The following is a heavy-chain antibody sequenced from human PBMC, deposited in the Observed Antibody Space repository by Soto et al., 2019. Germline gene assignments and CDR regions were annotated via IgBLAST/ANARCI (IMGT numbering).Heavy chain of an antibody. CDR2: ISGSGGST. V-gene: IGHV3-23*01. D-gene: IGHD2-2*01. CDR3: AKGSCSGTTCYSPFDY. J-gene: IGHJ4*02. Sequence: EVQLSESGGGLVQPGGSLRLSCGASGFTFSSYAMGWVRQAPGKGLEWVSVISGSGGSTYYADSVKGRFSISRDNSKNTVYMQMSNLRAEDTAVYYCAKGSCSGTTCYSPFDYWGQGTVVTVSS. CDR1: GFTFSSYA.